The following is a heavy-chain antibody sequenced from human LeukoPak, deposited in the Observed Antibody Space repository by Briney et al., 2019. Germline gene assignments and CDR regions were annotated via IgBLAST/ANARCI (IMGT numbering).Heavy chain of an antibody. Sequence: GGSLRLSCAASGFTFSSYWMSWVRQAPGKGLEWAANIKQDGSEKYYVDSVKGRFTISRDNAKNSLYLQMNSLRAEDTAVYYCARVIAVAFFDYWGQGTLVTVSS. D-gene: IGHD6-19*01. CDR3: ARVIAVAFFDY. J-gene: IGHJ4*02. V-gene: IGHV3-7*01. CDR1: GFTFSSYW. CDR2: IKQDGSEK.